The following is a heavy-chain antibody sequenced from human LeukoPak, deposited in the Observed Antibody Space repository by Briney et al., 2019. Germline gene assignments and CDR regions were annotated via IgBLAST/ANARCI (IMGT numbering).Heavy chain of an antibody. V-gene: IGHV4-38-2*02. CDR1: GYSISTGYF. CDR3: ARQAPKQGYRGYDLTPFDY. J-gene: IGHJ4*02. D-gene: IGHD5-12*01. CDR2: IHYSGTT. Sequence: PSETLSLTCSVSGYSISTGYFWVWIRQPPGKGPEWIGNIHYSGTTYYNPSLNSRVAISVDTSKNQFSLKLSSVSAADTAVYYCARQAPKQGYRGYDLTPFDYWGQGTLVTVSS.